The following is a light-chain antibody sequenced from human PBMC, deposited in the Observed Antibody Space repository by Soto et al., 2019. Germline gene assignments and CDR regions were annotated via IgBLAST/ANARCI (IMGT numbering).Light chain of an antibody. V-gene: IGKV1-5*03. J-gene: IGKJ4*01. CDR2: EAS. CDR1: QSITTW. Sequence: DIQMTQSPSTLSASIGDRVTITCRASQSITTWLAWYQRKPGKAPKLMIYEASNLESGVPSRFSGSGSGTEFSLTISSLQPDDFATYYCQHYHSYPVTFGGGTKVET. CDR3: QHYHSYPVT.